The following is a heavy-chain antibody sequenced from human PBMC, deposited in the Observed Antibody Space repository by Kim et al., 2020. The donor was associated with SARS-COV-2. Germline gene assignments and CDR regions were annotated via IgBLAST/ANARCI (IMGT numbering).Heavy chain of an antibody. V-gene: IGHV1-3*01. CDR2: INAGNGNT. CDR1: GYTFTNYA. J-gene: IGHJ4*02. Sequence: ASVKVSCKASGYTFTNYAMHWVRQAPGQRLEWMGWINAGNGNTKYSQNFQGRVTITRDTSASTAFMQLSSLTSEDTAVYYCAREDHLLDFDYWGQGTLVTVSS. CDR3: AREDHLLDFDY. D-gene: IGHD2-2*01.